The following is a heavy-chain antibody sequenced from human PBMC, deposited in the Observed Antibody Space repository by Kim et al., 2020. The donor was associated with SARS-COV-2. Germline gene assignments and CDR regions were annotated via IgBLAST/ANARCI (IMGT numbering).Heavy chain of an antibody. V-gene: IGHV4-59*13. CDR1: GGSIISYY. D-gene: IGHD1-1*01. Sequence: SETLSLTCTVSGGSIISYYWIWIRQSPGKGLEWIGNIYYSGSTQYNPSLKSRVTISLDTPKNQFALKLRSVSAADTAVFYCARDIRSGYGYNFYGMDV. J-gene: IGHJ6*01. CDR3: ARDIRSGYGYNFYGMDV. CDR2: IYYSGST.